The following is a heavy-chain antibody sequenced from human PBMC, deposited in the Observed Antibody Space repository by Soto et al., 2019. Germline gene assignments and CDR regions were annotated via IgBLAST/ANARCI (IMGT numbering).Heavy chain of an antibody. D-gene: IGHD3-3*02. Sequence: EVHLVESGGGLVQPGGSLRLSCAASGFTFSTYWMHWVRQAPGKGLVWVSRINADGTTTTYADSVKGRFTISRDNAKNSLYQQMNSLRAEDTAVYFCATVATHSYNWVDPWGQGTRVTISS. CDR2: INADGTTT. CDR1: GFTFSTYW. J-gene: IGHJ5*02. V-gene: IGHV3-74*01. CDR3: ATVATHSYNWVDP.